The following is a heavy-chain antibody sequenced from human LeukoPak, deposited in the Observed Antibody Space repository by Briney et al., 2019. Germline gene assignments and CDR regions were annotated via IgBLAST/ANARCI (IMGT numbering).Heavy chain of an antibody. Sequence: GESLKISCKGSGYRFTSYWIGWVRQMPGEGLEWMGIIYPGDSESRYSPSFQGQVTISADKSISTAYLQWSSLKASDTAMYYCARQKNAPWDYWGQGTLVTVSS. D-gene: IGHD2/OR15-2a*01. CDR2: IYPGDSES. V-gene: IGHV5-51*01. J-gene: IGHJ4*02. CDR1: GYRFTSYW. CDR3: ARQKNAPWDY.